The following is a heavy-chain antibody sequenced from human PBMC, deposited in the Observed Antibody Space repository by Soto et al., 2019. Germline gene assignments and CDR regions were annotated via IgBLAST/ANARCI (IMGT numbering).Heavy chain of an antibody. J-gene: IGHJ4*02. CDR3: ARPVSYDFWSGYYY. Sequence: SETLSVTCTFSVGSISISSYYWGWIRQPPGKGREWIGSIYYSGSTYYNPSLKSRVTISVDTSKNQFSLKLSSVTAADTAVYYCARPVSYDFWSGYYYWGQGTMVTVSS. D-gene: IGHD3-3*01. V-gene: IGHV4-39*01. CDR2: IYYSGST. CDR1: VGSISISSYY.